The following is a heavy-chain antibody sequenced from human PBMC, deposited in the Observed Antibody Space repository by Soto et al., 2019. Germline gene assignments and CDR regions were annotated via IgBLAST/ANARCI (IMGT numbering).Heavy chain of an antibody. Sequence: GGSLRLSCAASGFTFSNYWMSWVRQAPGKGLEWVANIKQDGSQIFYVDSVKGRFTISRDNAKNSLYLQMNSLRAEDTAVYYCARKLVEYWGQGTLVTVSS. CDR2: IKQDGSQI. J-gene: IGHJ4*02. V-gene: IGHV3-7*01. D-gene: IGHD6-13*01. CDR1: GFTFSNYW. CDR3: ARKLVEY.